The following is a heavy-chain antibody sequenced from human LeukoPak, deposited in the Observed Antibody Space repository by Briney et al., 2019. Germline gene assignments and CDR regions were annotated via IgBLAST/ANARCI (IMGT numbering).Heavy chain of an antibody. Sequence: GRSLRLSCAASGFTFSNYGMHWVRQAPGQGLEWVAVIWYDGSKKYYADSVKGRFTISRDNSKNTLYLQMNSLRAEDTAVYYCARDYGGFDYWGQGTLVTVSS. CDR2: IWYDGSKK. CDR3: ARDYGGFDY. J-gene: IGHJ4*02. V-gene: IGHV3-33*01. CDR1: GFTFSNYG. D-gene: IGHD3-16*01.